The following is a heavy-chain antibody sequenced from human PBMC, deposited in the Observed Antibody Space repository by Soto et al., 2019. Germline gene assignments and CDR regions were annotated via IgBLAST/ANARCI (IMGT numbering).Heavy chain of an antibody. J-gene: IGHJ4*02. CDR3: ARTIFGVVNY. V-gene: IGHV4-39*01. CDR1: GGSISSSSYY. D-gene: IGHD3-3*01. CDR2: IYYSGST. Sequence: QLQLQESGPGLVKPSETLSLTCTVSGGSISSSSYYWGWIRQPPGKGLEWIGSIYYSGSTNYNPSLKSRVTISVDTSKNQFSLKLSSVTAADTAVYYCARTIFGVVNYWGQGTLVTVSS.